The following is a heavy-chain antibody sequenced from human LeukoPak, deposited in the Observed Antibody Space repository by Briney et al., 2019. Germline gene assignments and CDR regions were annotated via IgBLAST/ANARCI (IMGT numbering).Heavy chain of an antibody. CDR1: GFTVSSNY. CDR3: TRELLWFGEAAGFDP. V-gene: IGHV3-53*01. J-gene: IGHJ5*02. CDR2: IYSGGST. D-gene: IGHD3-10*01. Sequence: GGSLRLSCAASGFTVSSNYMSWVRQAPGKGLEWVSVIYSGGSTYYADSVKGRFTISRDNSKNTLYLQMNSLRAEDTAVYYCTRELLWFGEAAGFDPWGQGTLVTVSS.